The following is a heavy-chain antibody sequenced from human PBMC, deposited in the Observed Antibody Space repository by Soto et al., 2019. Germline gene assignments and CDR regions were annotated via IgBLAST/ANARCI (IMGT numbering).Heavy chain of an antibody. CDR3: ARHRSRWYYYYYYGMDV. CDR2: IYPGDSDT. CDR1: GYSFTSYW. D-gene: IGHD6-13*01. V-gene: IGHV5-51*01. Sequence: PGESLKISCKGSGYSFTSYWIGWVRQMPGKGLEWMGIIYPGDSDTRYSPSFQGQVTISADKSISTAYLQWSSLKASDTAMYYCARHRSRWYYYYYYGMDVWGQGTTVTVSS. J-gene: IGHJ6*02.